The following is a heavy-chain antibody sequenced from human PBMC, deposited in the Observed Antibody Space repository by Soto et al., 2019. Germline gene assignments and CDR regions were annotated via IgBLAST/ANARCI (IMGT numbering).Heavy chain of an antibody. V-gene: IGHV1-69*12. J-gene: IGHJ6*02. Sequence: QVQLVQSGAEVKKPGSSVKVSCKASGGTLSSDAISWVRQAPGQGLEWMGGIIPIFGTADYAQKFRGRVTITADESTSTAYMELSSLRSEDTAVYYCARHPVSGSYAYYYGMDVWGQGTTVTVSS. CDR1: GGTLSSDA. CDR2: IIPIFGTA. CDR3: ARHPVSGSYAYYYGMDV. D-gene: IGHD1-26*01.